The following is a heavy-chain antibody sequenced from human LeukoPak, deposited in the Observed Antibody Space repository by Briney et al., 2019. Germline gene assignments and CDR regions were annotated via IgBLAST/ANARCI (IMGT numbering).Heavy chain of an antibody. CDR2: IKEDGSEK. D-gene: IGHD3-9*01. CDR3: QAEVGIRYPDSFDF. J-gene: IGHJ4*02. V-gene: IGHV3-7*01. CDR1: GFTFSRYW. Sequence: VGSLRLSCAAPGFTFSRYWMTWIRQAPGKGLEWVANIKEDGSEKYYVDSVKGRFTISRDNAKNSLYLQMNSLRAEDTAVFFFQAEVGIRYPDSFDFWGQGTPVTVSS.